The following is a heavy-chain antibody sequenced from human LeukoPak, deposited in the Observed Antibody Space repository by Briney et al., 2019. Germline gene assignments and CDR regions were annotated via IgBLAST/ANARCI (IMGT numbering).Heavy chain of an antibody. Sequence: GGSLRLSCAASGFTFSSYSMNWVRQAPGKGLEWVSSISSSSSYIYYADSVKGRFTISRDNAKNSLYLQMNSLRAEDTAVYYCARANWGSDGAFDIWGQGTMVTVSS. V-gene: IGHV3-21*01. CDR1: GFTFSSYS. J-gene: IGHJ3*02. D-gene: IGHD7-27*01. CDR3: ARANWGSDGAFDI. CDR2: ISSSSSYI.